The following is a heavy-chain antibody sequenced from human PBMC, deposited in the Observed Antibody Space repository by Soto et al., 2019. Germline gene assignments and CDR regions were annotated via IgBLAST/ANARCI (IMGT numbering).Heavy chain of an antibody. CDR3: AKDQGQSSGCLDY. Sequence: GGSLRLSCAASGFTFSSYAMSWVRQAPGKGLEWVSAISGSGGSTYYADSVKGRSTISRDNSKNTLYLQMNSLRAEDTAVYYCAKDQGQSSGCLDYWGQGTLVTVSS. CDR1: GFTFSSYA. D-gene: IGHD6-19*01. CDR2: ISGSGGST. J-gene: IGHJ4*02. V-gene: IGHV3-23*01.